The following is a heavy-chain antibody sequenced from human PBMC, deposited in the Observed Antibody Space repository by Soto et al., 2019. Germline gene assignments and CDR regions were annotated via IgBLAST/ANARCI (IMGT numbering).Heavy chain of an antibody. J-gene: IGHJ4*02. CDR1: GFTFSTNV. Sequence: EVQLLESGGGLVQPGGSLRLSCAASGFTFSTNVISWVRQAPGKGLEWVAGIGGSGVSTYYADSVKGRFTISRDNSKNTLDLQMNSLTAEATAVYYCAKRKSSSGWLLDSWGQGTLVTVSS. V-gene: IGHV3-23*01. D-gene: IGHD6-19*01. CDR3: AKRKSSSGWLLDS. CDR2: IGGSGVST.